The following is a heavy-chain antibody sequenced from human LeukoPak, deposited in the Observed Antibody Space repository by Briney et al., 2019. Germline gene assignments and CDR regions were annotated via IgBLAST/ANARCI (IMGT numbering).Heavy chain of an antibody. CDR2: IYYSGST. J-gene: IGHJ6*02. CDR3: ARDSDFWSHRGYYGMDV. CDR1: GGSISSYY. D-gene: IGHD3-3*01. Sequence: SETLSLTSTVSGGSISSYYWSWIRQPPGKGLEWIGYIYYSGSTNYNPSLKSRVTISVDTSKNQFSLKLSSVTAADTAVYYCARDSDFWSHRGYYGMDVWGQGTTVTVSS. V-gene: IGHV4-59*01.